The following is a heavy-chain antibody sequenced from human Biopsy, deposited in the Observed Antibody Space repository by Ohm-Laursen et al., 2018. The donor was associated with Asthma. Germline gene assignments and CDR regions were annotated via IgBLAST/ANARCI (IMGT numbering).Heavy chain of an antibody. J-gene: IGHJ4*02. V-gene: IGHV1-69*13. CDR1: GDSFSNYA. D-gene: IGHD1-26*01. Sequence: SVKVSCKASGDSFSNYAISWVRQAPGQGLEWMGGLIPVLGTPDHAQMFEGRVTITADESTSTAYMELSSLRSEDTAVYYCARGGSYSSRRYYFDYWGQGTLVTVSS. CDR2: LIPVLGTP. CDR3: ARGGSYSSRRYYFDY.